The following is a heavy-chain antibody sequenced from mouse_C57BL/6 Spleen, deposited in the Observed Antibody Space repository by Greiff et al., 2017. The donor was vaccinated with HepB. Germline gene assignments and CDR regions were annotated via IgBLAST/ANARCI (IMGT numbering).Heavy chain of an antibody. CDR2: IYPNSGGT. CDR1: GYTFTSYW. V-gene: IGHV1-72*01. Sequence: QVQLQQPGAELVKPGASVKLSCKASGYTFTSYWMHWVKQRPGRGLEWIGRIYPNSGGTKYNEKFKSKATLTVDKPSSTAYMQLSSLTSEDSAVYYCAREGLRRDWYFDVWGTGTTVTVSS. D-gene: IGHD2-4*01. J-gene: IGHJ1*03. CDR3: AREGLRRDWYFDV.